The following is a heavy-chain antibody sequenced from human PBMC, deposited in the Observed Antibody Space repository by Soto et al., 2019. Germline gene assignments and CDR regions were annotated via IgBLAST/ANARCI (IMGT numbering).Heavy chain of an antibody. CDR1: GYSFTSYW. V-gene: IGHV5-51*01. J-gene: IGHJ6*02. CDR2: IYPGDSDT. Sequence: PGESLKISCKGSGYSFTSYWIGWVRQMPGKGLEWMGIIYPGDSDTRYSPSFQGQVTISADKSISTAYLQWSSLKASDTAMYYCAGPNPYSSSNDYYYYYGMDVWGQGTTVTVSS. CDR3: AGPNPYSSSNDYYYYYGMDV. D-gene: IGHD6-13*01.